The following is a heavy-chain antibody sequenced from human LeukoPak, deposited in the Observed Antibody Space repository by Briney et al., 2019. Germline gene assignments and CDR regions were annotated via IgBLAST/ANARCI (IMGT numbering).Heavy chain of an antibody. J-gene: IGHJ6*02. CDR2: ISAYNGNT. Sequence: ASVKVSCKASGYTFTSYGISWVRQAPGQGLEWMGWISAYNGNTSHAQKLQGRVTMTTDTSTSTAYMELRSLRSDDTAVYYCACSPRYYYYYGMDVWGQGTTVTVSS. V-gene: IGHV1-18*01. CDR3: ACSPRYYYYYGMDV. CDR1: GYTFTSYG. D-gene: IGHD3-10*02.